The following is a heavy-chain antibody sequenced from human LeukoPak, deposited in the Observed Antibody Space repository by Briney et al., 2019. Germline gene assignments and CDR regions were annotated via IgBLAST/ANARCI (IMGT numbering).Heavy chain of an antibody. CDR2: INHSGST. D-gene: IGHD3-22*01. CDR1: GGSFSGYY. V-gene: IGHV4-34*01. J-gene: IGHJ4*02. Sequence: SETLSLTCAVYGGSFSGYYWSWIRQPPGKGLEWIGEINHSGSTNYNPSLKSRVTISVDTSKNQFSLKLSSVTAADTAVYYCARCHDSSGYPDYWGQGTLVTVSS. CDR3: ARCHDSSGYPDY.